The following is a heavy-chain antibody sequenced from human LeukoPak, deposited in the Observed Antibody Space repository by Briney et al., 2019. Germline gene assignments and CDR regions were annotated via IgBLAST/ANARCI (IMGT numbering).Heavy chain of an antibody. CDR1: GFTFSGFG. V-gene: IGHV3-30*03. Sequence: GRSLRLSCAASGFTFSGFGMHWVRQAPGKGLQWVAVISSDGSNKFYADSVAGRFTTSRDNSKNTVFLQMSSLRPEDTAVYFCGTEGGARGVDTVRYEYWGQGTLVTVSS. D-gene: IGHD2-8*02. J-gene: IGHJ1*01. CDR2: ISSDGSNK. CDR3: GTEGGARGVDTVRYEY.